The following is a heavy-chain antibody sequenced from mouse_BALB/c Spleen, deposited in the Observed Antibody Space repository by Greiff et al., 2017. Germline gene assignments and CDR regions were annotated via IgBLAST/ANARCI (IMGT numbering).Heavy chain of an antibody. CDR1: GFSLTSYG. D-gene: IGHD1-1*01. J-gene: IGHJ3*01. V-gene: IGHV2-2*02. CDR3: ARNSLYYGSSSFAY. CDR2: IWSGGST. Sequence: VKLMESGPGLVQPSQSLSITCTVSGFSLTSYGVHWVRQSPGKGLEWLGVIWSGGSTDYNAAFISRLSISKDNSKSQVFFKMNSLQANDTAIYYCARNSLYYGSSSFAYWGQGTLVTVSA.